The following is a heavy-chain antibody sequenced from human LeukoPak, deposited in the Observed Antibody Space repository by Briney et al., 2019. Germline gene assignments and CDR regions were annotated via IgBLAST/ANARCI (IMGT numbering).Heavy chain of an antibody. CDR1: GGSISRSIYF. CDR2: IYYSGST. D-gene: IGHD4-17*01. J-gene: IGHJ4*02. Sequence: SETLSLTRTVSGGSISRSIYFWGWIRQPPGKGLEWIGSIYYSGSTYYNPSLKSRVTISVDTSKNQFSLKLSSVTAADTAVYYCARPYGAAGLDWGQGTLVTVSS. V-gene: IGHV4-39*01. CDR3: ARPYGAAGLD.